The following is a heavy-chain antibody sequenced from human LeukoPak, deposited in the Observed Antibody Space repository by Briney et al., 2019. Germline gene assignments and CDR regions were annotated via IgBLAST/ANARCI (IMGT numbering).Heavy chain of an antibody. J-gene: IGHJ6*03. Sequence: ASVKVSCKASGYTFTSYDINWVRQATGQGLEWMGWMNPNSGNTGYAQKFQGRVTITRNTSISTAYMELSSLRSEDTAVYYCARGYKPSPNYYYMDVWGKGTTVTVSS. V-gene: IGHV1-8*03. D-gene: IGHD1-14*01. CDR3: ARGYKPSPNYYYMDV. CDR1: GYTFTSYD. CDR2: MNPNSGNT.